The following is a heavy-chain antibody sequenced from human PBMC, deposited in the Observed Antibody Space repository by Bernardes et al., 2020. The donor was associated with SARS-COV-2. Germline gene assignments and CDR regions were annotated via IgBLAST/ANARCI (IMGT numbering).Heavy chain of an antibody. D-gene: IGHD3-3*01. V-gene: IGHV3-30*18. CDR1: GFIFSSYG. J-gene: IGHJ6*02. CDR3: AKKTSGIYYAMDV. CDR2: ISNDGSDR. Sequence: GGSLRLSCAASGFIFSSYGMHWVRQAPGKGLEWVAFISNDGSDRYYAESLKGRFTVSRDNSKNTLFLQMNSLEPEDTAIYYCAKKTSGIYYAMDVWGQGTTVTVSS.